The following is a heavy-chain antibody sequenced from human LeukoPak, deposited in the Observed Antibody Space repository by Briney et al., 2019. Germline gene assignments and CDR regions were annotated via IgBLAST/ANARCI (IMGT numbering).Heavy chain of an antibody. V-gene: IGHV4-38-2*02. J-gene: IGHJ4*02. CDR3: ARAVGTSRNFFDY. D-gene: IGHD4-23*01. CDR1: GYSISSGFY. CDR2: IYHSGST. Sequence: PSETLSLTCTVSGYSISSGFYWGWIRQHPGKGLECIGSIYHSGSTYYNPSLKSRVTISVDTSKNQFPLNLSSVTAADTAMYYCARAVGTSRNFFDYWGQGTLVTVSS.